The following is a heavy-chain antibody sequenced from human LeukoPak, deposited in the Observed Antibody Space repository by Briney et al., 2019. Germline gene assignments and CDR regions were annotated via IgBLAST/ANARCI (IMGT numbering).Heavy chain of an antibody. D-gene: IGHD6-19*01. CDR1: GFTFSSYG. Sequence: GSLRLSCAASGFTFSSYGMHWVRQAPGKGLEWVAVIWYDGSNKYYTDSVKGRFTTSRDNSKNTLYLQMNSLRAEDTAVYYCAKAGDSSGWYDPLDYWGQGTLVTVSS. CDR3: AKAGDSSGWYDPLDY. V-gene: IGHV3-33*06. CDR2: IWYDGSNK. J-gene: IGHJ4*02.